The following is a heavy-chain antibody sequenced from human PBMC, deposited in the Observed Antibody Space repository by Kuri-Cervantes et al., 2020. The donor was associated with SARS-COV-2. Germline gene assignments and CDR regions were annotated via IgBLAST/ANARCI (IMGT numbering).Heavy chain of an antibody. CDR2: IKEDGSGK. V-gene: IGHV3-7*01. CDR3: GRHRGYCSGGGCYSTGFSFDY. Sequence: GESLKISCAASGFIFSNYWMNWVRQAPGKGLEWVAKIKEDGSGKYYADSVKGRFTISRDNAENSLYLQMNSLGVGDTAVYYCGRHRGYCSGGGCYSTGFSFDYWGQGALVTVSS. CDR1: GFIFSNYW. J-gene: IGHJ4*02. D-gene: IGHD2-15*01.